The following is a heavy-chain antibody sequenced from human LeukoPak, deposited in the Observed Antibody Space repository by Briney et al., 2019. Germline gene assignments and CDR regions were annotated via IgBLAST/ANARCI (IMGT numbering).Heavy chain of an antibody. D-gene: IGHD3-3*02. J-gene: IGHJ4*02. Sequence: PGGSLRLSCSASGFTFSTYGMHWVRQGPGKGLEQVAAISTNGGITVYADSVKGRFTISRDNSKNTLYLQMSALRAADTAVYYCVKASEHYDSWGQGTLVTVSS. CDR3: VKASEHYDS. CDR1: GFTFSTYG. CDR2: ISTNGGIT. V-gene: IGHV3-64D*06.